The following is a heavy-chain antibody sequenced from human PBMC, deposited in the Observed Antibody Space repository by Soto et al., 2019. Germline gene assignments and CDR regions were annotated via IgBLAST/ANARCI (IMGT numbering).Heavy chain of an antibody. CDR1: GFTFSSYA. CDR2: ISGGDVAT. Sequence: EVQLLESGGGLVQPGGSLRLYCAASGFTFSSYAMSWVRQPPGKGLEWVSTISGGDVATYYADSVKGRFTISRDNSKNPLYLQMNSLRAEDTAVYYCAKGRPMQGFFDFWSVSSAFDYWGQGTLVTVSS. D-gene: IGHD3-3*01. J-gene: IGHJ4*02. CDR3: AKGRPMQGFFDFWSVSSAFDY. V-gene: IGHV3-23*01.